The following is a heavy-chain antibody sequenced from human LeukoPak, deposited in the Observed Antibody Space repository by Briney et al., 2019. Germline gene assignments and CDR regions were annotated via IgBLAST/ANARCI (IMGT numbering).Heavy chain of an antibody. J-gene: IGHJ4*02. CDR3: ARGDRGDPSRFEY. CDR2: IYYSGST. D-gene: IGHD4-17*01. V-gene: IGHV4-59*01. Sequence: PSETLSLTCTVSGGSISTYYWSLIRQPPGKGLEWIGYIYYSGSTNYNPSLKSRVTISVDTSKDQFSLKLSSVTAADTAVYYCARGDRGDPSRFEYWGQGTLVTVSS. CDR1: GGSISTYY.